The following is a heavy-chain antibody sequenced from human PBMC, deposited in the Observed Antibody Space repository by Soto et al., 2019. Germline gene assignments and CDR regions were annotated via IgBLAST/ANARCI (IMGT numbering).Heavy chain of an antibody. Sequence: PSETLSLTCAVSGGSISSSNWWSWVRQPPGKGLEWIGEIYHSGSTNYYPSLKSRVTISVDKSNNQHSLKLSSFTAADAAVEYCARAQPVGLYTAMVADGAFDFWGQGTMVTVSS. CDR2: IYHSGST. J-gene: IGHJ3*01. CDR3: ARAQPVGLYTAMVADGAFDF. CDR1: GGSISSSNW. D-gene: IGHD5-18*01. V-gene: IGHV4-4*02.